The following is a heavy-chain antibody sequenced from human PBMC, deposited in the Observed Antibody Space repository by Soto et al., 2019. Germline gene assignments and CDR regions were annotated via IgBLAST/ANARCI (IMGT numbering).Heavy chain of an antibody. J-gene: IGHJ6*03. D-gene: IGHD6-25*01. CDR2: IYPGDSDT. CDR3: ARLIGYRYYYYYYMDV. V-gene: IGHV5-51*01. CDR1: GYSFTSYW. Sequence: GESLKISCKGSGYSFTSYWIGWVRQMPGKGLEWMGIIYPGDSDTRYSPSFQGQVTISADKSISTAYLHWSSLKASYTSMYYCARLIGYRYYYYYYMDVWGKGTTVTAP.